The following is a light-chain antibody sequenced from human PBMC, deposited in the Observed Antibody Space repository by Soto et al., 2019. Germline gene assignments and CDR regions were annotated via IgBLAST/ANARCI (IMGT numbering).Light chain of an antibody. CDR3: QQYNNFSPLT. V-gene: IGKV1-33*01. CDR1: QDISNY. Sequence: DIQLTQSPSSLSASVGDRVTITCQASQDISNYLNWYEQKPGKAPNLLIFDASKLKTGVPSRFSGRGSGIVFTFTISSLQPEDVATYFCQQYNNFSPLTFGGGTNVEIK. CDR2: DAS. J-gene: IGKJ4*01.